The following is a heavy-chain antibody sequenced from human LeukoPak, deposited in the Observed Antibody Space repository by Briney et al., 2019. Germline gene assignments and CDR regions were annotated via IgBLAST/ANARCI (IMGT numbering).Heavy chain of an antibody. D-gene: IGHD3-22*01. Sequence: SETLSLTCTVSGGSISSYYWSWIRQPPGKGLEWIGTFHYSGSTSYNPSLKGRVTISVDSSKNQFSLKLSSVTAADTAVYCCARTTYYYDSSGYPGSFDYWGQGTLVTVSS. V-gene: IGHV4-59*04. CDR1: GGSISSYY. CDR2: FHYSGST. CDR3: ARTTYYYDSSGYPGSFDY. J-gene: IGHJ4*02.